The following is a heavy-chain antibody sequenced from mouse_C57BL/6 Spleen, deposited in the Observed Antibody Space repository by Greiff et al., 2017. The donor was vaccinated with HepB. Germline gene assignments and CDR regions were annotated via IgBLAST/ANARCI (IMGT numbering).Heavy chain of an antibody. Sequence: VQLQQSGAELVRPGASVKLSCKASGYTFTDYYINWVKQRPGQGLEWIARIYPGSGNTYYNEKFKGKATLTAEKSSSTAYMQLSSLTSEDSAVYFCASGEREGYYFDYWGQGTTLTVSS. CDR1: GYTFTDYY. CDR2: IYPGSGNT. J-gene: IGHJ2*01. CDR3: ASGEREGYYFDY. V-gene: IGHV1-76*01.